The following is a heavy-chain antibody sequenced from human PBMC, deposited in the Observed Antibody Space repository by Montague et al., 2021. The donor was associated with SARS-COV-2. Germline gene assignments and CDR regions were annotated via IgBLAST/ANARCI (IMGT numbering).Heavy chain of an antibody. CDR2: TYYRSKWYN. J-gene: IGHJ6*02. V-gene: IGHV6-1*01. Sequence: CAISGDSVSSNSAAWNWIRQSPSRGLEWLGRTYYRSKWYNDYAVSVKSRITINPDTSKNQFSLQLNSVTPEDTAVYYCARDTRIQLWFDRDYYYGMDVWGQGTTGTVSS. CDR1: GDSVSSNSAA. CDR3: ARDTRIQLWFDRDYYYGMDV. D-gene: IGHD5-18*01.